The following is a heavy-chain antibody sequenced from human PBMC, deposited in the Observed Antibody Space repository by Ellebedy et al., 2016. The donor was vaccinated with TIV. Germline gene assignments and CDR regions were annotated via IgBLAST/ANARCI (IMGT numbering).Heavy chain of an antibody. J-gene: IGHJ2*01. CDR2: TSGSGGST. V-gene: IGHV3-23*01. D-gene: IGHD1-26*01. CDR3: AKLRGATGSWYFDL. CDR1: GFTFSSYA. Sequence: PGGSLRLSCAASGFTFSSYAMSWVRPAPGKGLEWVSATSGSGGSTYYADSVKGRFTIPSDNSKNPLYLQMNRLRAEDTAVYYCAKLRGATGSWYFDLWGRGTLVPVSS.